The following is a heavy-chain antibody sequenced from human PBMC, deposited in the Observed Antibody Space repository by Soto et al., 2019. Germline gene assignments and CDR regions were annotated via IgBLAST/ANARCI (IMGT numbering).Heavy chain of an antibody. Sequence: QVQLVQSGAEVKKPGSSVNVSCKASGGTFSSYAISWVRQAPGQGLEWMGGIIPIFGTANYAQKFQGRVTITADTSTRTAYMELSSLRSEDTALYYCAGAVGGIAAAGTFDYWGQGTLVTVSS. CDR1: GGTFSSYA. V-gene: IGHV1-69*06. CDR2: IIPIFGTA. D-gene: IGHD6-13*01. J-gene: IGHJ4*02. CDR3: AGAVGGIAAAGTFDY.